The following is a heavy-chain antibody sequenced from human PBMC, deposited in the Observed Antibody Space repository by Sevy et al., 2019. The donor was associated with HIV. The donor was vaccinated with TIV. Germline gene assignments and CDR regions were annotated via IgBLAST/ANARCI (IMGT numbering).Heavy chain of an antibody. Sequence: GESLKISCAASGFTFSTYSMNWVRQAPGKGLEWVSSISNDYYYIYYADSVKGRFTISRDNAKNSLYLQMNNLRAEDTAVYYCARGRGDPRADCFDYWGQGTLVTVSS. CDR3: ARGRGDPRADCFDY. J-gene: IGHJ4*02. D-gene: IGHD2-21*02. CDR2: ISNDYYYI. CDR1: GFTFSTYS. V-gene: IGHV3-21*01.